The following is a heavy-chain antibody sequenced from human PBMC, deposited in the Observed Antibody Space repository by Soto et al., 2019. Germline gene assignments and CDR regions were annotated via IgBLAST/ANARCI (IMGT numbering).Heavy chain of an antibody. CDR1: GGSISSSSYY. CDR2: IHYRGST. V-gene: IGHV4-39*01. D-gene: IGHD2-2*01. J-gene: IGHJ5*02. Sequence: QLQLHESGPGLVKPSEPLSLTCTVSGGSISSSSYYWGWIRQPPWKGLEWIGGIHYRGSTYYNPCHKSRVFLAVDTSKIHFSLKLSYVTAADTAVYYCARQSCCRSTSVYPFSDWFDTWGQGTQVTVSS. CDR3: ARQSCCRSTSVYPFSDWFDT.